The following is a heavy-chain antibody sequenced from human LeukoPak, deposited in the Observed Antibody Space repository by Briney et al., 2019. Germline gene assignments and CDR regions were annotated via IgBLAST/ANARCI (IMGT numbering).Heavy chain of an antibody. D-gene: IGHD6-13*01. CDR1: GIPFSAYY. CDR3: AAGTAADY. Sequence: GRSLRLSCVVSGIPFSAYYMNWTRPAPGRGLEWISYISSSSSYTDCADSVKGRFTISRDNAQNALFLQMDSLRVEDTAVYYCAAGTAADYWGQGTRVTVSS. J-gene: IGHJ4*02. V-gene: IGHV3-11*03. CDR2: ISSSSSYT.